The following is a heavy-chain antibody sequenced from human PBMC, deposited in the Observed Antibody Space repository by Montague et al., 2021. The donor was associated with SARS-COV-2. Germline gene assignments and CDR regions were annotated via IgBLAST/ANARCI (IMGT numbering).Heavy chain of an antibody. J-gene: IGHJ5*02. CDR3: ARAVSITIFGVVGWFDP. CDR1: GGSISSGGYY. Sequence: TLSLTCTVSGGSISSGGYYWSWIRQHQGKGLVWIGYIYYSGSSYYNPSIKSRVTISVDTSKNPFSLKLSSVTAAATAVYYCARAVSITIFGVVGWFDPWGQGTLVTVSS. V-gene: IGHV4-31*03. D-gene: IGHD3-3*01. CDR2: IYYSGSS.